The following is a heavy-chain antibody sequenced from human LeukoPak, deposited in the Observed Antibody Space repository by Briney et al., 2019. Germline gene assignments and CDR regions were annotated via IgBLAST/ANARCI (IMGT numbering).Heavy chain of an antibody. CDR2: IRYDGSNK. CDR3: ARGLLRFLEWLLPGFDY. Sequence: GGSLRLSCAASGFTFSSYGMHWVRQAPGKGLEWVAFIRYDGSNKYYADSVKGRFTISRDNAKNSLYLQMNSLRAEDTAVYYCARGLLRFLEWLLPGFDYWGQGTLVTVSS. J-gene: IGHJ4*02. V-gene: IGHV3-30*02. CDR1: GFTFSSYG. D-gene: IGHD3-3*01.